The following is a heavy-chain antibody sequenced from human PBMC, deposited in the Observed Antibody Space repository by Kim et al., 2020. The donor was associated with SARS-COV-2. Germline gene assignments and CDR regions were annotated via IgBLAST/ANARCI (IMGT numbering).Heavy chain of an antibody. J-gene: IGHJ3*02. D-gene: IGHD3-22*01. CDR2: ISSSSSYI. V-gene: IGHV3-21*06. Sequence: GGSLRLSCAASGFAFSRFTLNWVRQAPGKGLEWVSSISSSSSYIYYADSVKGRFTISRHNARSMVYLQMDSLRAEDTAVYYCVREKEFYNGVGYSGHAFDIWGQGTAVAV. CDR3: VREKEFYNGVGYSGHAFDI. CDR1: GFAFSRFT.